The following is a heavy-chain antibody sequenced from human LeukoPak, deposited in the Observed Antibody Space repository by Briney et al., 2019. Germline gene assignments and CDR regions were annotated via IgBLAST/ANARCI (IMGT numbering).Heavy chain of an antibody. CDR1: GGSFSGYY. Sequence: PSETLSLTCAVYGGSFSGYYWSWIRQPPGKGLEWIGEINHSGSTNYNPSLKSRVTISVDTSKNQFSLKLSSVTAADTAVYYCARGGWHSYGPNWFDPWGQGTLVTVSS. CDR2: INHSGST. CDR3: ARGGWHSYGPNWFDP. V-gene: IGHV4-34*01. J-gene: IGHJ5*02. D-gene: IGHD5-18*01.